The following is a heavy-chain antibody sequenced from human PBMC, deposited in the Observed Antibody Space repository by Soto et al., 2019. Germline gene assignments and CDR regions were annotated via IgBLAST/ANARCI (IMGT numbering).Heavy chain of an antibody. J-gene: IGHJ4*02. D-gene: IGHD6-13*01. Sequence: PSETLSLTCTVSGGSISSNYWTWIRQPPGKGLEWIGYVYNSGSTNYNPSLKSRVTISEDTSKSQFSLKVNSMTAADTAVYYCATSPREAVAGYTIDNWGQGILVTVSS. V-gene: IGHV4-59*01. CDR3: ATSPREAVAGYTIDN. CDR2: VYNSGST. CDR1: GGSISSNY.